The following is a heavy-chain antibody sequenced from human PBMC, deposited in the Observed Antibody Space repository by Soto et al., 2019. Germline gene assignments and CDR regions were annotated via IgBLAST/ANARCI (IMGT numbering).Heavy chain of an antibody. J-gene: IGHJ6*02. CDR3: ARAERVGGTIYYYYGMDV. CDR1: GGTFSSYA. V-gene: IGHV1-69*01. Sequence: QVQLVQSGAEVKKPGSSVKVSCKASGGTFSSYAISWVRQAPGQGLEWMGGIIPIFGTANYAQKFQGRVTITADESTSTAYMELSSLRSEDTAVYYCARAERVGGTIYYYYGMDVWGQGTTVTVS. D-gene: IGHD1-1*01. CDR2: IIPIFGTA.